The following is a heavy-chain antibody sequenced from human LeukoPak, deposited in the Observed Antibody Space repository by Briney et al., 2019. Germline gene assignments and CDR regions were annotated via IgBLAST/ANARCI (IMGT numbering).Heavy chain of an antibody. V-gene: IGHV1-8*01. J-gene: IGHJ4*02. Sequence: ASVKVSCKASGYTFTSYDINWVRQATGQGLEWMGWMNPNSGNTGYAQKFQGRVTMTRNTSISTAYMELSSLRSEDTAVYYCARRDEKRLRYFDWLWVFDYWGQETLVTVSS. D-gene: IGHD3-9*01. CDR1: GYTFTSYD. CDR3: ARRDEKRLRYFDWLWVFDY. CDR2: MNPNSGNT.